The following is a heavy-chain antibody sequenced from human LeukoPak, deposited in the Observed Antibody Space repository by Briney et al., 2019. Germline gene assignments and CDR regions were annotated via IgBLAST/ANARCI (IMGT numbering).Heavy chain of an antibody. CDR2: ISGSGGST. CDR3: AKGTGSSGWYLYYFDY. Sequence: GRSLRLSCAASGFTFSSYAMSWVRQAPGKGLGWVSAISGSGGSTYYADSVKGRFTISRDNSKNTLYLQMNSLRAEDTAVYYCAKGTGSSGWYLYYFDYWGQGTLVTVSS. V-gene: IGHV3-23*01. D-gene: IGHD6-19*01. CDR1: GFTFSSYA. J-gene: IGHJ4*02.